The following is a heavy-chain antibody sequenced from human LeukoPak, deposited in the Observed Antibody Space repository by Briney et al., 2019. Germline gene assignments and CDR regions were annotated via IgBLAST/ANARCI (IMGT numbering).Heavy chain of an antibody. D-gene: IGHD6-13*01. CDR3: ARHGGAAAAIDY. Sequence: SETLSLTCTVSGGFVSSSRYYWGWIRQPPGKGLEWIGSIYYSGTTHYSPSLKSRITMSVDTSKNRFSLKLNSVTAADTAVYYCARHGGAAAAIDYWGQGTLVTVSS. V-gene: IGHV4-39*01. J-gene: IGHJ4*02. CDR1: GGFVSSSRYY. CDR2: IYYSGTT.